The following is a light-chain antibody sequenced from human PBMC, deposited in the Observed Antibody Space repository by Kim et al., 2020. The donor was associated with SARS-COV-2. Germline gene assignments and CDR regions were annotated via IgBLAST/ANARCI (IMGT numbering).Light chain of an antibody. CDR3: QQYGTSPHT. CDR2: GAS. CDR1: QSVSTS. Sequence: EIVLTQSPGTLSLSPGERATLSCRASQSVSTSLAWYQQKPGQAPRLLIYGASSRATGVPDRFSGSGSGTDFTVTISRLEPEDFAVYYCQQYGTSPHTFGGGTKLEI. J-gene: IGKJ4*01. V-gene: IGKV3-20*01.